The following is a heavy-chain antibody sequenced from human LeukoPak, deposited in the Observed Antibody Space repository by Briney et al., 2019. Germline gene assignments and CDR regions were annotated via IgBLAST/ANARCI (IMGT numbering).Heavy chain of an antibody. J-gene: IGHJ4*02. V-gene: IGHV4-4*09. CDR3: ARGKVNWSYFDY. CDR1: GGSLSSYY. Sequence: SETLSLTCTVSGGSLSSYYWSWIRQPPGKGLEWIGYIYTSGSTNYNPSLKSRVTISVDTSKNQFSLKLSSVTAADTAVYYCARGKVNWSYFDYWGQGTLVTVSS. CDR2: IYTSGST. D-gene: IGHD1-20*01.